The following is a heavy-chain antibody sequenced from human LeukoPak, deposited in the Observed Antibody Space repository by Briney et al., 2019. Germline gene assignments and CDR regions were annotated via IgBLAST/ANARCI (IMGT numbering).Heavy chain of an antibody. CDR1: GGSISSSSYY. J-gene: IGHJ3*02. D-gene: IGHD5-18*01. CDR2: INHSGST. Sequence: TSETLSLTCTVSGGSISSSSYYWGWIRQPPGKGLEWIGEINHSGSTNYNPSLKSRVTISVDTSKNQFSLKLSSVTAADTAVYYCARHSWITSTQRTVSYPWIQLWLKGDAFDIWGQGTMVTVSS. CDR3: ARHSWITSTQRTVSYPWIQLWLKGDAFDI. V-gene: IGHV4-39*01.